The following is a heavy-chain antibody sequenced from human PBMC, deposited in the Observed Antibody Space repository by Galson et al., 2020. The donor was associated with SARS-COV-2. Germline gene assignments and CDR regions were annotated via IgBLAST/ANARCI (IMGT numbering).Heavy chain of an antibody. D-gene: IGHD3-9*01. CDR3: ARGFLDYDILTGYPLDY. J-gene: IGHJ4*02. V-gene: IGHV4-38-2*02. CDR1: GYSISSGYY. Sequence: ASETLSLTCTVSGYSISSGYYWGWIRQPPGNGLEWIGSIYHSGSTYYNPSLKSRVTISVDTSKNQFSLKLSSVTAADTAVYYCARGFLDYDILTGYPLDYWGQGTLVTVSS. CDR2: IYHSGST.